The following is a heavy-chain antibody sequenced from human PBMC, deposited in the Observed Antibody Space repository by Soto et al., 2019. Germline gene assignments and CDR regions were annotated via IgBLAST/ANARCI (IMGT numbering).Heavy chain of an antibody. CDR2: INWNGAGT. CDR1: GFTFVDYG. V-gene: IGHV3-20*04. CDR3: ARGYSGYDPFDY. J-gene: IGHJ4*02. D-gene: IGHD5-12*01. Sequence: GGFLRLSCAASGFTFVDYGMSWVRQAPGKGLEWVSGINWNGAGTYYADSVKGRFSISRDNSKNTLFLQMSSLRADDTAVYYCARGYSGYDPFDYWGQGTLVTVSS.